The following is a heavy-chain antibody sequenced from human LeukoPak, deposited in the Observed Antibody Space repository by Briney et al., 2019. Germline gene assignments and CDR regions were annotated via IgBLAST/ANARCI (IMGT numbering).Heavy chain of an antibody. J-gene: IGHJ4*02. Sequence: GASVKVSCKASGCIFTGYYMHWVRQAPGQGLEWMGWSNPNSGGTNYAQKFQGRVTMTRDTSISTAYMELSRLRSDDTAVYYCARPLVSYYYDSSGYQNQDYWGQGTLVTVSS. D-gene: IGHD3-22*01. CDR2: SNPNSGGT. CDR1: GCIFTGYY. V-gene: IGHV1-2*02. CDR3: ARPLVSYYYDSSGYQNQDY.